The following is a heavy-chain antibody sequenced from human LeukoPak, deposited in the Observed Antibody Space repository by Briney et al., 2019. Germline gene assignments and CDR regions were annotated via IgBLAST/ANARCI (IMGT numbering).Heavy chain of an antibody. D-gene: IGHD5-12*01. CDR3: ARGSGYGDY. Sequence: PSETLSLTCTVSGGSISNYYWSWIRQSPGKGLEWIGYIYYSGSTNYNPSLRSRVTISINTSKNQFSLRLSSVTAADTAVYYCARGSGYGDYWGQGTLVTVSS. V-gene: IGHV4-59*01. J-gene: IGHJ4*02. CDR1: GGSISNYY. CDR2: IYYSGST.